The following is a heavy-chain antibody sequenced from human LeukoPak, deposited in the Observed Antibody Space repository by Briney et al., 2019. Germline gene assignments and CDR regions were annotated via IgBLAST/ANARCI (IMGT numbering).Heavy chain of an antibody. Sequence: PGGSLRLPCVASGFTFDNYAMDWVRQAPGKGLEWVSAITAAYGRPFDADSVKGRFTISRDNSKNTLYLQMNNLRAEDTAIYYCAKDREDGSNSFDYWGQGTLVTVSS. CDR2: ITAAYGRP. CDR1: GFTFDNYA. J-gene: IGHJ4*02. V-gene: IGHV3-23*01. D-gene: IGHD4-23*01. CDR3: AKDREDGSNSFDY.